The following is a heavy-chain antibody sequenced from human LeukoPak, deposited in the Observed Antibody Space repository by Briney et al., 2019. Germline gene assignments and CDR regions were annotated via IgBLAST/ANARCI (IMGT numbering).Heavy chain of an antibody. D-gene: IGHD3-3*01. J-gene: IGHJ4*02. V-gene: IGHV4-34*01. CDR3: ARGGLRFRPFDY. Sequence: SETLSLTCAVYGGSFSGYYWSWIRQPPGKGLEWIGEINHSGSTNYNPSLKSRVTISVDTSKNQFSLKLSSVTAADTAVYYCARGGLRFRPFDYWGQGTLVTVSS. CDR2: INHSGST. CDR1: GGSFSGYY.